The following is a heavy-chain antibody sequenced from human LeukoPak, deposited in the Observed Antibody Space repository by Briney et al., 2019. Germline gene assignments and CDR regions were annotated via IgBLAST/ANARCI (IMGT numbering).Heavy chain of an antibody. V-gene: IGHV4-39*01. D-gene: IGHD6-13*01. J-gene: IGHJ4*02. Sequence: SETLSLTCTVSGGSISSSSYYWGWIRQPPGKGLEWIGSIYYSGSTYYNPSLKSRVTISVDTSKNQFSLKLSSVTAADTAVYYCAIGIAAAAPDYWGQGTLVTVSS. CDR2: IYYSGST. CDR1: GGSISSSSYY. CDR3: AIGIAAAAPDY.